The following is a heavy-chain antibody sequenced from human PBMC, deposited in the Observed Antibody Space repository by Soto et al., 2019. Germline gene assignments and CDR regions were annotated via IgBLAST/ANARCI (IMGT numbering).Heavy chain of an antibody. D-gene: IGHD6-13*01. Sequence: QVQLQESGPGLVKPSETLSLTCTVSGGSISSYYWSWIRQPPGKGLEWIGYIYYSGSTNYNPSLKSRVTISVDTSKNQFSLKLSSVTAADTAVYYCARVFGSSWGEIDYWGQGTLVTVSS. CDR3: ARVFGSSWGEIDY. J-gene: IGHJ4*02. CDR2: IYYSGST. V-gene: IGHV4-59*01. CDR1: GGSISSYY.